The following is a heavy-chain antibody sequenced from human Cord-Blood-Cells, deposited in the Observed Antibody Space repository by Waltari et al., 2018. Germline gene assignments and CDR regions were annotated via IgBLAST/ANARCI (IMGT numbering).Heavy chain of an antibody. CDR2: ISWNSGSI. Sequence: EVQLLESGGGLVQPGRSLRLSCAAAGFTFGDYSMHGVGHAPGKGLEWVSGISWNSGSIGYAYSVKCRFTISRDNAKNSLYLQMNSLRAEDTALYYCASGYCSSTSCPMKDYWGQGTLVTVSS. CDR3: ASGYCSSTSCPMKDY. CDR1: GFTFGDYS. J-gene: IGHJ4*02. V-gene: IGHV3-9*01. D-gene: IGHD2-2*01.